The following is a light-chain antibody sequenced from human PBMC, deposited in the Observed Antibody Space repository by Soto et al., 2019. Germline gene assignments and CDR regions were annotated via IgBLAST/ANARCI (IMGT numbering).Light chain of an antibody. J-gene: IGKJ1*01. V-gene: IGKV3-11*01. CDR1: KGVSNS. CDR3: QQRTNWPWT. CDR2: DAS. Sequence: EIVLTQSPATLSLSPGERSTLSCRASKGVSNSLAWYQQRPGQTPRLLIYDASNRATDVPARFSGSGSGTDFTLTISSLEAEDFAVYYCQQRTNWPWTFGQGTKVEIK.